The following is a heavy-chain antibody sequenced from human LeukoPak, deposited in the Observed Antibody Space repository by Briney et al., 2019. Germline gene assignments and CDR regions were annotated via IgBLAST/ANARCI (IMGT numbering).Heavy chain of an antibody. CDR1: GGSISGYY. D-gene: IGHD5-24*01. V-gene: IGHV4-34*01. CDR2: INHSGST. CDR3: ARGARMATIRRPYNWFDP. J-gene: IGHJ5*02. Sequence: SETLSLTCAVYGGSISGYYWSWIRQPPGKGLEWIGEINHSGSTNYNPSLKSRVTISVDTSKNQFSLKLSSVTAADTAVYYCARGARMATIRRPYNWFDPWGQGTLVTVSS.